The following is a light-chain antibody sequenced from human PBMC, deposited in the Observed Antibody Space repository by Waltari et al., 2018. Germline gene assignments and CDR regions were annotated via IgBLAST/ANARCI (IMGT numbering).Light chain of an antibody. CDR3: CSYAGSSYV. J-gene: IGLJ1*01. Sequence: QSALTQPASVSGSPGQSITSSCTGTSSDVGSYNLSSWYQQHPGKAPKLMIYEGSKRPSGVSNRFSGSKSGNTASLTISGLQAEDEADYYCCSYAGSSYVFGTGTKVTVL. V-gene: IGLV2-23*01. CDR1: SSDVGSYNL. CDR2: EGS.